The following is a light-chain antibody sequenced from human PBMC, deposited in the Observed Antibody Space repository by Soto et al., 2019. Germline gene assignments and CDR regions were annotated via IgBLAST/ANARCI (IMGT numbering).Light chain of an antibody. CDR1: ESISSS. CDR3: QQTYSTPRT. V-gene: IGKV1-39*01. J-gene: IGKJ2*01. Sequence: DIQMTQSPSSLSTSVGDRVTITCRASESISSSLNWYQQKPGKAPKLLIYAASVLQSGVPSRFSGSGSVTDFTLTISSLQPEDFATYYCQQTYSTPRTFGQGTKLEIK. CDR2: AAS.